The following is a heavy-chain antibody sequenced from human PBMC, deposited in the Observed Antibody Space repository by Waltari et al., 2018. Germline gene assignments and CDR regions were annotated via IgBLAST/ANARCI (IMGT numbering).Heavy chain of an antibody. CDR1: GFTFRSAA. CDR2: ISYDGSSK. Sequence: QVPLVESGGGVVTPGRSLRLSCAASGFTFRSAAMDWVRPATDTGLEWVAVISYDGSSKYYADSVKGRFTISRDNSKNTLYLQMNSLRTEDTAIYYCARGYCSGANCYPNDAFDIWGRGTLVTVSS. J-gene: IGHJ3*02. CDR3: ARGYCSGANCYPNDAFDI. D-gene: IGHD2-15*01. V-gene: IGHV3-30-3*01.